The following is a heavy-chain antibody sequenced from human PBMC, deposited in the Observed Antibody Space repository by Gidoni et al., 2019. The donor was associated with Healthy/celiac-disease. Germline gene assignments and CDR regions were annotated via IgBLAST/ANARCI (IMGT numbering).Heavy chain of an antibody. CDR1: GFTFSSYA. J-gene: IGHJ4*02. Sequence: EVQLLESGGGLVQPGGSLRLSCAASGFTFSSYAMSWVRQAPGKGLEWVSAISGSGGSTYYADSVKGRFTISRDNSKNTLYLQMNSLRAEDTAVYYCAKHTKWATWELLESKGPAIDYWGQGTLVTVSS. V-gene: IGHV3-23*01. D-gene: IGHD1-26*01. CDR2: ISGSGGST. CDR3: AKHTKWATWELLESKGPAIDY.